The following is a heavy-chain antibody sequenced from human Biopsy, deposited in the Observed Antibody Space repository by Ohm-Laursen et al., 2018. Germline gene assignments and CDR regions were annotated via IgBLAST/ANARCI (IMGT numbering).Heavy chain of an antibody. CDR3: ARIYFYGLGSSDFSFDV. J-gene: IGHJ4*01. Sequence: SETLSLTCSVSGSSIRTFDYYWGWVRQPPGKGLEWIGCVFYSGTTYYNPSLKRRVTISQDESNDQFPLTLTSVTARDTADYYCARIYFYGLGSSDFSFDVWGHGTPVAVSS. V-gene: IGHV4-39*01. CDR2: VFYSGTT. CDR1: GSSIRTFDYY. D-gene: IGHD3-10*01.